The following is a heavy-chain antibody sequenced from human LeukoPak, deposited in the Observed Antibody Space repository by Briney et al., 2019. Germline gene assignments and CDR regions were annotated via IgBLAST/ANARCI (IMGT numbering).Heavy chain of an antibody. CDR3: AREGRAVPGNNYFDP. Sequence: GGSLRLSCVGSGFTFANYAMTWVRQAPGKGLEWVSDIRSSGTNTYYGDSVKGRFTISRDNSKNTVFLQMDSLRVEDTAIYHCAREGRAVPGNNYFDPWGQGTLVTVSS. V-gene: IGHV3-23*01. J-gene: IGHJ5*02. CDR1: GFTFANYA. D-gene: IGHD6-19*01. CDR2: IRSSGTNT.